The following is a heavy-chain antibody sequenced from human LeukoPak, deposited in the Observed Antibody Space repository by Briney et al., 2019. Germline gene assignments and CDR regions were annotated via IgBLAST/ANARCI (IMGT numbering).Heavy chain of an antibody. J-gene: IGHJ4*02. D-gene: IGHD1-7*01. CDR1: GFTVSSNY. V-gene: IGHV3-7*01. Sequence: PGGSLRLSCAASGFTVSSNYMSWVRQAPGKGLEWVANIKQDGSEKYYVDSVKGRFTISRDNAKNSLYLQMNSLRAEDTAVYYCAMTDGTEDYWGQGTLVTVSS. CDR2: IKQDGSEK. CDR3: AMTDGTEDY.